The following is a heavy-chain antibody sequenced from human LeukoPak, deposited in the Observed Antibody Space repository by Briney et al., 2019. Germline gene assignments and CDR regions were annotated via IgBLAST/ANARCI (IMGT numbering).Heavy chain of an antibody. CDR1: GFTFSSYA. CDR2: ISDSSGRT. CDR3: AEDMKYQNIVAAFDY. J-gene: IGHJ4*02. D-gene: IGHD5-12*01. Sequence: GGSLRLSCAASGFTFSSYAMSWVRQAPGKGLDWVSVISDSSGRTYYADSVKGRFTISRDNSKNTLYLQMNSLRAEDTAVYYCAEDMKYQNIVAAFDYWGQGTLVTVSS. V-gene: IGHV3-23*01.